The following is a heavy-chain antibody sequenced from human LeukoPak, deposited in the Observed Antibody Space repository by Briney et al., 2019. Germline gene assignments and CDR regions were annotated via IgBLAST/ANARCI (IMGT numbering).Heavy chain of an antibody. CDR3: ARVAARYSSSWFGWFDP. J-gene: IGHJ5*02. CDR1: GGSFSGYY. V-gene: IGHV4-34*01. D-gene: IGHD6-13*01. Sequence: SETLSLTCAVYGGSFSGYYWSWFRQPPGKGLEWIGEINHSGSTNYNPSLKSRVTISVDTSKNQFSLKLSSVTAADTAVYYCARVAARYSSSWFGWFDPWGQGTLVTVSS. CDR2: INHSGST.